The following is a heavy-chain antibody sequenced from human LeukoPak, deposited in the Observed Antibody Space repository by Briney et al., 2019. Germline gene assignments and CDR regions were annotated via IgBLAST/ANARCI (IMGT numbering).Heavy chain of an antibody. J-gene: IGHJ4*02. CDR2: ISYDGSNK. V-gene: IGHV3-30*03. CDR3: AREPRSSGWYPYYFDY. CDR1: GFTFSSYG. Sequence: PGGSLRLSCAASGFTFSSYGMHWVRQAPGKGLEWVAVISYDGSNKYYADSVKGRFTISRDNSKNTLYLQMNSLRAEDTAVYYCAREPRSSGWYPYYFDYWGQGTLVTVSS. D-gene: IGHD6-19*01.